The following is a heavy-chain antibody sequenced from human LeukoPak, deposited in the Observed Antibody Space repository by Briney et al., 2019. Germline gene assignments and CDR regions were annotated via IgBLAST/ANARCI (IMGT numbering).Heavy chain of an antibody. D-gene: IGHD3-3*01. CDR2: ISGSGGST. CDR3: ARLRGITIFGVVKDY. V-gene: IGHV3-23*01. J-gene: IGHJ4*02. Sequence: GGSLRLSCAASGFTFSSYAMGWVRQAPGKGLEWVSAISGSGGSTYYADSVKGRFTISRDNSKNTLYLQMNSLRAEDTAVYYCARLRGITIFGVVKDYWGQGTLVTVSS. CDR1: GFTFSSYA.